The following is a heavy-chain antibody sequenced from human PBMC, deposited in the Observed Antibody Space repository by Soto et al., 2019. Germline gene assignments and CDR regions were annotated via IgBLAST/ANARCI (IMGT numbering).Heavy chain of an antibody. CDR2: INHRGTT. V-gene: IGHV4-34*04. CDR1: GESLRGYY. D-gene: IGHD2-21*01. J-gene: IGHJ5*01. CDR3: ARGYPRSILSTSLTTSYWFDS. Sequence: QVQLQQWGTGLLKPSETLSLHCAVYGESLRGYYWSWIRQTPAMGLEWIGEINHRGTTNHNSSVKSQAIIFIDTSKNQVSLRLNYVTAADTAVYYCARGYPRSILSTSLTTSYWFDSWGQGTLVTVSS.